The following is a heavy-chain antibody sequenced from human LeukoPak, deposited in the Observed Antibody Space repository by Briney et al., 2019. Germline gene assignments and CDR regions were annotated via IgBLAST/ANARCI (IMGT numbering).Heavy chain of an antibody. CDR2: MNPNSGNT. V-gene: IGHV1-8*01. J-gene: IGHJ4*02. D-gene: IGHD3-10*01. CDR3: ARAMDREEYYFDY. Sequence: ASVKVSCKASGYTFTSYDINWVLQATGQGLEWMGWMNPNSGNTGYAQKFQGRVTMTRNTSISTAYMELSSLRSEDTAVYYCARAMDREEYYFDYWGQGTLVTVSS. CDR1: GYTFTSYD.